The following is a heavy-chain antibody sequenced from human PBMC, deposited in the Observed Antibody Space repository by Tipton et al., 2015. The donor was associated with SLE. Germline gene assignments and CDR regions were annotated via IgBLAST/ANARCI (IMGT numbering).Heavy chain of an antibody. CDR2: IRYDGSNK. CDR3: AKVLYYYGSGSPTGDY. Sequence: SLRLSCAASGFTFSSYAMSWVRQAPGKGLEWVAFIRYDGSNKYYADSVKGRFTISRDNSKNTLYLQMNSLRAEDTAVYYCAKVLYYYGSGSPTGDYWGQGTLVTVSS. D-gene: IGHD3-10*01. CDR1: GFTFSSYA. J-gene: IGHJ4*02. V-gene: IGHV3-30*02.